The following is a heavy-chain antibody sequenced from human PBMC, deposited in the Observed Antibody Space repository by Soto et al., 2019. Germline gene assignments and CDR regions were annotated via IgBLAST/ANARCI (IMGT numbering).Heavy chain of an antibody. J-gene: IGHJ4*02. D-gene: IGHD4-17*01. Sequence: QLQLQESGPGLVKPSETLSLTCTVSGGSISSSSYYWGWIRQPSGKGLEWIGSFYYSGSTYYNPSLKSRVPISVDTSKNQFSLKLSSVTAADTAVYYCASSYGDYVSYWGQGTLVTVSS. CDR1: GGSISSSSYY. CDR2: FYYSGST. V-gene: IGHV4-39*01. CDR3: ASSYGDYVSY.